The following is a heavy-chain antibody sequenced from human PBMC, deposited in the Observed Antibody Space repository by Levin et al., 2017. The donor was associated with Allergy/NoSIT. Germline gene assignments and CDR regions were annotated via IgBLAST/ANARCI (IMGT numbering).Heavy chain of an antibody. D-gene: IGHD6-19*01. CDR3: ARQDYSSGLYYFDY. J-gene: IGHJ4*02. CDR2: ISYSGST. CDR1: GGSINSRNYC. Sequence: SQTLSLTCTVSGGSINSRNYCWGWIRQPPGKGPEWIGSISYSGSTYYSPSLKSRVTISVDTSKNQFSLKLRSVTAADTAVYYCARQDYSSGLYYFDYWGQGTLVTVSS. V-gene: IGHV4-39*01.